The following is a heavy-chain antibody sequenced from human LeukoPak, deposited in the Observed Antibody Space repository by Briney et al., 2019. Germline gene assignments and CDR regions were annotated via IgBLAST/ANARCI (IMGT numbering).Heavy chain of an antibody. Sequence: GGSLRLSCAASGFAFSSYAMHWVRQAPGKGLEWVAVISYDGSNKYYSDFVKGRFTISRDNSKNTLYLQMNSLRAEDTAFYFCAKTALSTSAWYPYYFDYWGQGTLVTVSS. CDR2: ISYDGSNK. CDR3: AKTALSTSAWYPYYFDY. D-gene: IGHD6-19*01. J-gene: IGHJ4*02. V-gene: IGHV3-30-3*02. CDR1: GFAFSSYA.